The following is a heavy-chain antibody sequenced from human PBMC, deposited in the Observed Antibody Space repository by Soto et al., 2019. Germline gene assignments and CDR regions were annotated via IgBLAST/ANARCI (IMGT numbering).Heavy chain of an antibody. CDR3: TSRFLGDYRYFDL. V-gene: IGHV3-30*03. D-gene: IGHD2-21*01. Sequence: QVQLVESGGGVVQPGRSLRLSCAASGFTFSSYGMHWVRQAPGKGLEWVAVISYDGSNKYYADSVKGRFTISRDNSKNTLYLQMNSLRAEVTAVYYCTSRFLGDYRYFDLWGRGTLVTVSS. CDR1: GFTFSSYG. CDR2: ISYDGSNK. J-gene: IGHJ2*01.